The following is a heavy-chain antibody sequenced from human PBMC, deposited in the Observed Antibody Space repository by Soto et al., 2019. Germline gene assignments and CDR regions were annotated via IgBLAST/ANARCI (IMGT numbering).Heavy chain of an antibody. V-gene: IGHV1-3*01. CDR3: ARSPGDSRSAGGYYDYYMDV. CDR2: INAGNGNT. Sequence: ASVKVSCKASGYTFTSYAMHWVRQAPGQRLEWMGWINAGNGNTKYSQKFQGRVTITRDTSASTAYMELSSLRSEDTAVYYCARSPGDSRSAGGYYDYYMDVRGKVTTVTGSS. D-gene: IGHD6-6*01. CDR1: GYTFTSYA. J-gene: IGHJ6*03.